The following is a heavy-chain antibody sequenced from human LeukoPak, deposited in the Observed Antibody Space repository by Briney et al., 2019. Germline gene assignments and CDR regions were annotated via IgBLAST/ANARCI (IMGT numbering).Heavy chain of an antibody. Sequence: SETLSLTCNVSGGSISSYYWSWIRQPPGKGLEWIGYIYYSGSTNYNPSLKSRVTISVDTSKNQFSLKLSSVTAADTAVYYCARGAYYYDSSGYPYYWGQGTLVTVSS. D-gene: IGHD3-22*01. CDR1: GGSISSYY. CDR3: ARGAYYYDSSGYPYY. V-gene: IGHV4-59*01. J-gene: IGHJ4*02. CDR2: IYYSGST.